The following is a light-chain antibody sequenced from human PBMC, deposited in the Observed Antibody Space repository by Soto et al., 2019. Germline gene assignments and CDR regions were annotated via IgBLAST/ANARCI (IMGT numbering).Light chain of an antibody. Sequence: EIVLTQSPGNLSLSPGERATLSCRASQSIFNKQLAWYQQKPGQAPRLLIYGTSTRATGIPARFSGSGSGTDFTLTISSLQFEDFAVYYCQQYNNWPRTFGQGTKVDI. V-gene: IGKV3-15*01. CDR2: GTS. CDR3: QQYNNWPRT. J-gene: IGKJ1*01. CDR1: QSIFNK.